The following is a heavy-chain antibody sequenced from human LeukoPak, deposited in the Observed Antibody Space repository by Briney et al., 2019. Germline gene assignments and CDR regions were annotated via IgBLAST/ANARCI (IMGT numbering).Heavy chain of an antibody. D-gene: IGHD3-3*01. J-gene: IGHJ4*02. Sequence: ASVTFSCTASGYTFTSYDINWVRQATGQGLEWLGWMNPNSGNTGYAQTFQGRVTMTRNTSISTAYMELSSLRSADTAVYYCARPYTIFGVVIIQNFDYWGQGTLVTVSS. V-gene: IGHV1-8*01. CDR2: MNPNSGNT. CDR3: ARPYTIFGVVIIQNFDY. CDR1: GYTFTSYD.